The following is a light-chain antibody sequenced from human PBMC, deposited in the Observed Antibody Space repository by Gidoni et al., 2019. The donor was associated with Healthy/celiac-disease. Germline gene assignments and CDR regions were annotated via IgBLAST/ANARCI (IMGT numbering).Light chain of an antibody. V-gene: IGKV3-11*01. CDR3: QQRSNWPSLT. CDR1: QSIRSD. CDR2: DTS. J-gene: IGKJ4*01. Sequence: EIVLIQSPATLSWSPGERATLSCRASQSIRSDLAWYQQNPGQAPRPLIYDTSNRATGITARFSGSGSGTDFTLTITRLEPKDIAVNYSQQRSNWPSLTFGGGTKVEIK.